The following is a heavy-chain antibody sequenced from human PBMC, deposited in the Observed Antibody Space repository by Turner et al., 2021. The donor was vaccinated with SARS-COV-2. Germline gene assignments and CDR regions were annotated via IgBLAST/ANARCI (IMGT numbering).Heavy chain of an antibody. Sequence: QVQLVQSGAEVKKLGASVKVSCKASGYTFSIYYIHWVRQAPGQGPEWLGVVDPTGGRAIYAQKFQGRVTMTRDTSTATVYMELSGLRSDDTAVYYCATGDAYCGGDCSIDYWGQGTLVTVSS. CDR2: VDPTGGRA. CDR1: GYTFSIYY. D-gene: IGHD2-21*02. CDR3: ATGDAYCGGDCSIDY. V-gene: IGHV1-46*01. J-gene: IGHJ4*02.